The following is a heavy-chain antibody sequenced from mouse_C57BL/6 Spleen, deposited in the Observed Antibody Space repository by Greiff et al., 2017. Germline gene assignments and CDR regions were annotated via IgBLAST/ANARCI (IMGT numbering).Heavy chain of an antibody. V-gene: IGHV3-1*01. J-gene: IGHJ2*01. Sequence: EVQLQQSGPGMVKPSQSLSLTCTVTGYSITSGYDWHWIRHFPGNKLEWMGYISYSGSTNYNPSLKSRISITHDTSKNHFFLKLNSVATEDTATYYCARGIYYGNYGLDYWGQGTTLTVSS. CDR2: ISYSGST. CDR3: ARGIYYGNYGLDY. D-gene: IGHD2-1*01. CDR1: GYSITSGYD.